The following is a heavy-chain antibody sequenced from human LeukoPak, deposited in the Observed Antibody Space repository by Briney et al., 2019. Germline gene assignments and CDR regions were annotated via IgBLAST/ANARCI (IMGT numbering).Heavy chain of an antibody. Sequence: GGSLRLSCAASEFSFGSNYMTWVRQAPGKGGEGGSSISIIIRYIYYAHSVKGPFPISRDNAKNSLYLQMNSLRAEDTAVYYCARKMGTLGHAFDIWGQGTMVTVSS. J-gene: IGHJ3*02. CDR3: ARKMGTLGHAFDI. V-gene: IGHV3-21*01. D-gene: IGHD7-27*01. CDR1: EFSFGSNY. CDR2: ISIIIRYI.